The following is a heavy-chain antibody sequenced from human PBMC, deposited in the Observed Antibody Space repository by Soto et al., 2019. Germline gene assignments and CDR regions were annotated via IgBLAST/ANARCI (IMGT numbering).Heavy chain of an antibody. Sequence: ASVKVSCKASGYTFTSYAMHWVRQAPGQRLEWMGWINAGNGNTKYSQKFQGRVTITRDTSASTAYMELSSLRSEDTAVYYCARGLEYQLPVEDYWGQGTLVTVSS. CDR1: GYTFTSYA. J-gene: IGHJ4*02. D-gene: IGHD2-2*01. CDR2: INAGNGNT. V-gene: IGHV1-3*01. CDR3: ARGLEYQLPVEDY.